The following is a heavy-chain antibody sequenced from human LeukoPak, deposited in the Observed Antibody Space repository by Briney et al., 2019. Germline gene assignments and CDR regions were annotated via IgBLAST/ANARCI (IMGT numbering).Heavy chain of an antibody. CDR2: ISGSGGST. J-gene: IGHJ4*02. Sequence: GGSLRLSCAASGFTFSSYAVSWVRQAPGKGLEWVSAISGSGGSTYYADSVKGRFTISRDNSKNTLYLQMNSLRAEDTAVYYCAKEYCSSTSCYTHYWGQGTLVTVSS. CDR3: AKEYCSSTSCYTHY. V-gene: IGHV3-23*01. D-gene: IGHD2-2*02. CDR1: GFTFSSYA.